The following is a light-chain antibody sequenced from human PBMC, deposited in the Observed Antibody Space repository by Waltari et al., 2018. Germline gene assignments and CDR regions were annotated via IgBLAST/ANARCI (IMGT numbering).Light chain of an antibody. CDR3: QRRGHWPPGAT. V-gene: IGKV3-11*01. CDR2: HAS. CDR1: QSVSRY. J-gene: IGKJ3*01. Sequence: EIVLTQSPATLSLSPGEIATLSCRASQSVSRYLAWYQQKPGQAPRLLIYHASNRATGIPARFSGSGSGTDFTLTISSLEPEDFAVYYCQRRGHWPPGATFGPGTRVDIK.